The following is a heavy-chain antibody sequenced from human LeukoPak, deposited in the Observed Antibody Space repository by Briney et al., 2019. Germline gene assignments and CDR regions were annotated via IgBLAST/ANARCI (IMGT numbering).Heavy chain of an antibody. CDR3: ARIPAGIATRKGKLYYYYYYMDV. CDR1: GLTLSNHW. J-gene: IGHJ6*03. Sequence: GGSLRLSCAASGLTLSNHWMHWVRQAPGKGLVWVSRINSDGSTTSYADSVKGRFTISRDNAKNTLHLQMNSLRAEDTAVYYCARIPAGIATRKGKLYYYYYYMDVWGKGTTVTVSS. D-gene: IGHD6-13*01. CDR2: INSDGSTT. V-gene: IGHV3-74*01.